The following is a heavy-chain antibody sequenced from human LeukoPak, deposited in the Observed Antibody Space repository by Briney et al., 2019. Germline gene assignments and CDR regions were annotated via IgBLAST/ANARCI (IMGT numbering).Heavy chain of an antibody. Sequence: GGSLRLSCAASGFTFSTYSMNWVRQAPGKGLEWVSYISSSSSTIYYADSVKGRFTISRDNAKNSLYLQMNSLRDEDTAVYYCARGTTVTTHYYYYYGMDVWGQGTTVTVSS. V-gene: IGHV3-48*02. CDR3: ARGTTVTTHYYYYYGMDV. CDR1: GFTFSTYS. J-gene: IGHJ6*02. D-gene: IGHD4-11*01. CDR2: ISSSSSTI.